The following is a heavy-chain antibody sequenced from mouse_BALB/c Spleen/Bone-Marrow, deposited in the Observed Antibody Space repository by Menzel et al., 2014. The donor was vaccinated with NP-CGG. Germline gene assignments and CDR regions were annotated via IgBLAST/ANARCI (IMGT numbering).Heavy chain of an antibody. CDR2: ISNGGGST. Sequence: DVMLVESGGGLVQPGGSLKLSCATSGFTFSDYYMYWVRQTPEKRLEWVAYISNGGGSTYYPDTVKGRFTISRDNAKNTLYLQMSRLKSEDTAMYYCAIHSDYDYFDYWGQGTTLTVSS. CDR3: AIHSDYDYFDY. CDR1: GFTFSDYY. J-gene: IGHJ2*01. D-gene: IGHD2-4*01. V-gene: IGHV5-12*02.